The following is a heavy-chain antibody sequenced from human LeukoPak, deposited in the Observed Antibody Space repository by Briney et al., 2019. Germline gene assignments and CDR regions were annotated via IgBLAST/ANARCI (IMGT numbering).Heavy chain of an antibody. CDR3: SRSDGASDFDY. V-gene: IGHV6-1*01. CDR2: TYYRSKWYN. CDR1: GDSVSSNRAS. Sequence: SQTLSLTCAISGDSVSSNRASWTSIRQSPSRGLEWLGRTYYRSKWYNDYAVSLKSRISINPDTSKNHFSLQLNSVTPEDTAVYYCSRSDGASDFDYWGQGTLVTVSS. D-gene: IGHD5-24*01. J-gene: IGHJ4*02.